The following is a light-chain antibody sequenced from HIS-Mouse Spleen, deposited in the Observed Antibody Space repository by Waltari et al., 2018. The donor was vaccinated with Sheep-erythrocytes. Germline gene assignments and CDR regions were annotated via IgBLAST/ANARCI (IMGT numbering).Light chain of an antibody. Sequence: AIQMTQSPSSLSASVGDKVTITCRASQGIRNDLGWYQQKPGKAPKLLLYAASSLQSGVPSRFSGSGSGTDFTLTISSLQPEDFATYYCLQDYNYPYTFGQGTKLEIK. CDR3: LQDYNYPYT. CDR1: QGIRND. CDR2: AAS. J-gene: IGKJ2*01. V-gene: IGKV1-6*01.